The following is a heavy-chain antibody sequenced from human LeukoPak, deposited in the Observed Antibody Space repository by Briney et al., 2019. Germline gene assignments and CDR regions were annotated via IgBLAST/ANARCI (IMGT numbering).Heavy chain of an antibody. D-gene: IGHD2-2*01. CDR2: FNHSGST. V-gene: IGHV4-34*01. J-gene: IGHJ4*02. Sequence: SETLSLTCAVYGGSFSGYYGTWIRQPPGKGLEGIGEFNHSGSTNYNPSLKSRVTISVDTSKNQFSLKLSSVTAADTAVYYRARTYCSSTSCGAGGTVDYWGQGALVTVSS. CDR3: ARTYCSSTSCGAGGTVDY. CDR1: GGSFSGYY.